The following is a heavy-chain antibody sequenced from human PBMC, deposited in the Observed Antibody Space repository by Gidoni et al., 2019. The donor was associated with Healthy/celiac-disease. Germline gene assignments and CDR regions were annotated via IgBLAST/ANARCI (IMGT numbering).Heavy chain of an antibody. J-gene: IGHJ4*02. CDR1: YS. CDR2: ISSSSSYI. CDR3: ARVRGPH. V-gene: IGHV3-21*01. Sequence: YSMNWVRQAPGKGLEWVSSISSSSSYIYYADSVKGRFTISRDNAKNSLYLQMNSLRAEDTAVYYCARVRGPHWGQGTLVTVSS.